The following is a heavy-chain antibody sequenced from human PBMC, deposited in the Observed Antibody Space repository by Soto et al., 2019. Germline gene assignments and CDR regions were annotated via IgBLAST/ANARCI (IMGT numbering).Heavy chain of an antibody. D-gene: IGHD2-15*01. Sequence: QVQLVQSGAEVKKPGSSVKVSCKASGGTFSSYTISWVRQAPGQGLAWMGRIIPILVIANYAQKFQGRVTVTAYKSTSRGSMKLSRLRSGDTAVYYCTVVVVAARNWFDPWVQGTLVTVSS. J-gene: IGHJ5*02. V-gene: IGHV1-69*02. CDR2: IIPILVIA. CDR3: TVVVVAARNWFDP. CDR1: GGTFSSYT.